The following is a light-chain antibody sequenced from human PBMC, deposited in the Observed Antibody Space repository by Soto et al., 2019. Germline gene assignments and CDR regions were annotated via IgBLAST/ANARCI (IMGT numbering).Light chain of an antibody. V-gene: IGKV3-20*01. CDR1: QSVSSSF. J-gene: IGKJ1*01. CDR2: GAS. Sequence: IVLTQSPGTLSLSPGERATLSCRASQSVSSSFLAWYQQQPGQAPRLLIYGASSRATGIPDRFSGSGSGTDFTLTISRLEPDDFAVYHWLQHGYSPAPCAQGTKVDIK. CDR3: LQHGYSPAP.